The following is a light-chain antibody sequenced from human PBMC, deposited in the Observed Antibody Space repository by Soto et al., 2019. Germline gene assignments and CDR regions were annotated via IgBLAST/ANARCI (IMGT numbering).Light chain of an antibody. V-gene: IGKV3D-20*01. J-gene: IGKJ1*01. CDR1: QGIGST. CDR3: QQYGSPPGT. Sequence: ILMTQSPSTLSWSEVGVATLSGGASQGIGSTLAWYQHKPGQTPRLLIYEASTRATGVPARFSGSGSGTDFTLTITRLEPEDFAVYYCQQYGSPPGTFGQGTKADI. CDR2: EAS.